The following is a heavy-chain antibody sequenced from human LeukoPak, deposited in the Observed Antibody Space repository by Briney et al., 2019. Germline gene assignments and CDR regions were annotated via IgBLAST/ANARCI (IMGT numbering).Heavy chain of an antibody. J-gene: IGHJ4*02. D-gene: IGHD4-17*01. V-gene: IGHV3-30*03. CDR1: GFTFSSYG. CDR3: AGGDYYFDY. CDR2: ISYDGSNK. Sequence: GGSLGLSCAASGFTFSSYGMHWVRQAPGKGLEWVAVISYDGSNKYYADSVKGRFTISRDNSKNTLYLQMNSLRAEDTAVYYCAGGDYYFDYWGQGTLVTVSS.